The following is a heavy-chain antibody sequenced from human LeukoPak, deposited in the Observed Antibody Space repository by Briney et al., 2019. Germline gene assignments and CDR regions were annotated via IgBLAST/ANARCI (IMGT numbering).Heavy chain of an antibody. CDR3: ARRSSSVWPDGFDI. CDR1: GFTFSSYA. J-gene: IGHJ3*02. Sequence: PGGSLRLSCAASGFTFSSYAMSWVRQAPGKGLEWIGYIYNTGSTNYKPSPKSRVTISVDTSKKQFSLKLSSVTAADTAVYYCARRSSSVWPDGFDIWGQGTMVTVSS. D-gene: IGHD6-19*01. CDR2: IYNTGST. V-gene: IGHV4-59*08.